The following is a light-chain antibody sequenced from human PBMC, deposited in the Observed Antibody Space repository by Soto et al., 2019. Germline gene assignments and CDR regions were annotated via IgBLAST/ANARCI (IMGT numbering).Light chain of an antibody. CDR3: QQYGSSPQT. V-gene: IGKV3D-20*01. CDR2: AAS. Sequence: EIVLTQSTGTLSLSPGERATLSCRASQSVTANYLAWYQQKPGLAPRLLIYAASSRATDIPDRFSGSGSGTDFTLTISRLEPSDFAVYYCQQYGSSPQTFGQGTKLEIK. CDR1: QSVTANY. J-gene: IGKJ2*01.